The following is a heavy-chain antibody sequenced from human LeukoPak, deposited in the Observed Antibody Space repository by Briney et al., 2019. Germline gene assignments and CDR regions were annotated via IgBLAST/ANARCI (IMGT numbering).Heavy chain of an antibody. D-gene: IGHD3-10*01. CDR2: IYYSGST. CDR1: GGSFSSYY. J-gene: IGHJ6*02. Sequence: SETLSLTCTVSGGSFSSYYWSWIRQPPGKGLEWIGYIYYSGSTNYNPSLKSRVTISVDTSKNQFSLKLSSVTAADTAVYYCARDTRMVRGVLPSNYYYYGMDVWGQGTTVTVSS. V-gene: IGHV4-59*01. CDR3: ARDTRMVRGVLPSNYYYYGMDV.